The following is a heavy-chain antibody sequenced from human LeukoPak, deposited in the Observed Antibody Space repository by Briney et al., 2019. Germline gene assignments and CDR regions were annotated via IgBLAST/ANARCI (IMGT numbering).Heavy chain of an antibody. D-gene: IGHD3-3*01. Sequence: GGSLRLSCAASGFTFSSYAMSWVRQAPGKGLEWVSAISGSGGSTYYADSVEGRFTISRDNSKNTLYLQMNSLRAEDTAVYYCAKTDYDFWSGSQPALGLFDYWGQGTLVTVSS. V-gene: IGHV3-23*01. J-gene: IGHJ4*02. CDR3: AKTDYDFWSGSQPALGLFDY. CDR1: GFTFSSYA. CDR2: ISGSGGST.